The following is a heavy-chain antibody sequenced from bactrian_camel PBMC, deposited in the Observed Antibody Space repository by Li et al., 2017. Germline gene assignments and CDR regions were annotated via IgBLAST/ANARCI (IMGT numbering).Heavy chain of an antibody. Sequence: VQLVESGGDLAQPGGSLRLSCEASGFTFSSYVMSWVRQAPGKGLEWVSSISVNDGTLYADSVKGRFTISRDNTKNTLDLQMNNLKPEDTAIYFCAARLCGSQRDFLWGQGTQVTVS. J-gene: IGHJ4*01. CDR1: GFTFSSYV. CDR2: ISVNDGT. D-gene: IGHD6*01. CDR3: AARLCGSQRDFL. V-gene: IGHV3S40*01.